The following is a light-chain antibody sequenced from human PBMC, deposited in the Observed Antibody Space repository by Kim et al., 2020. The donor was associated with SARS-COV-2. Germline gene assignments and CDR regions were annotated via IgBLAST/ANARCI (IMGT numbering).Light chain of an antibody. CDR3: QHPRT. Sequence: SALSSSVRDRVTITWRASQSISSWLAWYQQKPGKAPKLLIYKASSLESGVPSRFSGSGSGTEFTLTISSLQPDDFATYYCQHPRTFGQGTKVDIK. V-gene: IGKV1-5*03. J-gene: IGKJ1*01. CDR1: QSISSW. CDR2: KAS.